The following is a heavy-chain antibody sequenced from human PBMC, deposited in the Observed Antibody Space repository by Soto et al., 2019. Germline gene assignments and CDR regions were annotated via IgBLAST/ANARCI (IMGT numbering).Heavy chain of an antibody. V-gene: IGHV1-69*13. CDR1: GGTFSSYS. J-gene: IGHJ3*01. CDR3: ARAVELDVQYAFDL. Sequence: SVKVSCKASGGTFSSYSINWVRQAPGQGLEWMGGINPLIGTANYAQKFQGRVTITADESTSTAYLELSSLTSEDTAVYYCARAVELDVQYAFDLWGQGTQVTVSS. D-gene: IGHD6-13*01. CDR2: INPLIGTA.